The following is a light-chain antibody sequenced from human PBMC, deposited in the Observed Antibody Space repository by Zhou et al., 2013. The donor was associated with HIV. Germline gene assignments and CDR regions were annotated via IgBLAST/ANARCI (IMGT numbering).Light chain of an antibody. CDR2: DAS. Sequence: DVQMTQSPSSLSASVGDRVSVTCQASRDISVFLNWYQQKPGKAPKLLIYDASTLQSGVPSRFSGSGSGTDFTLTISSLQPEDFATYYCQQSYSTPLTFGGGTKVEIK. CDR3: QQSYSTPLT. CDR1: RDISVF. V-gene: IGKV1-39*01. J-gene: IGKJ4*01.